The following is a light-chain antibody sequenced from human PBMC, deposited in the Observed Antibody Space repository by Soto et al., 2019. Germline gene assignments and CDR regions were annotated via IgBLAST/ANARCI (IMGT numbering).Light chain of an antibody. Sequence: EIVMTQSPATLSVSPGERATRSCRASQSVSIDLAWYQQTPGQAPRLLISGASMRASGVPVRFIGSGSGTDFTLTITRLEPEDFAVYYCQQYGGSPITFGLGTRLEIK. J-gene: IGKJ5*01. CDR2: GAS. V-gene: IGKV3-20*01. CDR3: QQYGGSPIT. CDR1: QSVSID.